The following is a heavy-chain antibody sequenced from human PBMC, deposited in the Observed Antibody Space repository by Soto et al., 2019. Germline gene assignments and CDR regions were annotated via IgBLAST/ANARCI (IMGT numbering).Heavy chain of an antibody. V-gene: IGHV3-74*01. Sequence: GVSLRLSCAASGFTFSTYWMHWIRQVPGKGLEWVSRINSDASHTYYADSVKGRFTISRDNAKNTLHLEMNSLRAEDTAVYYCVRDGYCITTSCYGNWFDPWGQGTLVTVSS. D-gene: IGHD2-2*03. CDR3: VRDGYCITTSCYGNWFDP. CDR1: GFTFSTYW. J-gene: IGHJ5*02. CDR2: INSDASHT.